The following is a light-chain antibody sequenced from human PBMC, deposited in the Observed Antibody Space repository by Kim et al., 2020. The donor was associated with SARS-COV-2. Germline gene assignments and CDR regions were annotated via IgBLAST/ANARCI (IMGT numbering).Light chain of an antibody. Sequence: DIQMTQSPSSLSASVGDRVTITCQASQAITRHLNWYQQKPGKAPKLLIYDASNLEIGVPSRFSGSASGTDFTFTISSLQPEDIASYYCQQYDNLPFTFGPGTRWISN. CDR3: QQYDNLPFT. J-gene: IGKJ3*01. CDR2: DAS. V-gene: IGKV1-33*01. CDR1: QAITRH.